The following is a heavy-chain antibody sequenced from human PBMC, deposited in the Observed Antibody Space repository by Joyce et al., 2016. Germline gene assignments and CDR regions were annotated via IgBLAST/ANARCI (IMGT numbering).Heavy chain of an antibody. V-gene: IGHV3-43*01. CDR3: ARDRGVGGFDP. D-gene: IGHD3-10*01. J-gene: IGHJ5*02. CDR1: GVTFDDFS. CDR2: VIYNGDST. Sequence: EVRLVESGGGVVQPGGALRLACAASGVTFDDFSMYWVRRTPEKCLECVSFVIYNGDSTDYAATLKGRFTISSDNSKNFLYLQMNSLSTDDTALYYCARDRGVGGFDPWGQGTLVTVSS.